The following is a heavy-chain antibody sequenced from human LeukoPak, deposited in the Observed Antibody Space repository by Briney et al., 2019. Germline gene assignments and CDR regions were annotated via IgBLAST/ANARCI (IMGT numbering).Heavy chain of an antibody. V-gene: IGHV3-23*01. D-gene: IGHD2-8*01. CDR3: ARDRCTNGVCYDDY. Sequence: PGGSLRLSCAASGFTFSSFCVSWVRQAPGKGLEWVSGISGSGGSTFYADPGKGRFTISRDNSKNTVYLQMNSLRAEDTAVYYCARDRCTNGVCYDDYWGQGTLVTVSS. J-gene: IGHJ4*02. CDR2: ISGSGGST. CDR1: GFTFSSFC.